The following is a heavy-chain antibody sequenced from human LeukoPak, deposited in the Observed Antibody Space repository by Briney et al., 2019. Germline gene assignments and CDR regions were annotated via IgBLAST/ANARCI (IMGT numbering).Heavy chain of an antibody. V-gene: IGHV4-59*01. CDR3: ARDGYGPTDY. D-gene: IGHD5-18*01. CDR1: GGSISSYY. Sequence: SETLSLTCTVSGGSISSYYWSWIRQPPGKGLEWIGYIYHNGDTRYNPSLKSRVTMSVDTSKNQFSLKLNSVTPADTAVYYCARDGYGPTDYWGKGSLVTVSS. CDR2: IYHNGDT. J-gene: IGHJ4*02.